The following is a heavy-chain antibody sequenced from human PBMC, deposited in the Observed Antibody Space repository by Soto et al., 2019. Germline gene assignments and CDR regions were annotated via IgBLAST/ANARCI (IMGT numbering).Heavy chain of an antibody. Sequence: SVKVSCKASGCTFSSYAISWVRQAPGQGLEWMGGIIPIFGTANYAQKFQGRVTITADESTSTAYMELSSLRSEDTAVYYCVTKYSSGWYRGLYYYYYGMDVWGQGTTVTVSS. CDR3: VTKYSSGWYRGLYYYYYGMDV. V-gene: IGHV1-69*13. D-gene: IGHD6-19*01. CDR1: GCTFSSYA. CDR2: IIPIFGTA. J-gene: IGHJ6*01.